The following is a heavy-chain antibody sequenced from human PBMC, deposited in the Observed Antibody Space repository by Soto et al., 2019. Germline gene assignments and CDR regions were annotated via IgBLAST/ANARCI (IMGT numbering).Heavy chain of an antibody. CDR2: VNHSGST. Sequence: SETLSLTCAVYGGSFSGYYWSWTRQPPGKGLEWIGEVNHSGSTNYNPSLKSRVTISVDTSKNQFSLKLSSVTAADTAVYYCARRAVRGAGYYYYGMDVWGQGTTVTVSS. J-gene: IGHJ6*02. D-gene: IGHD3-10*01. CDR3: ARRAVRGAGYYYYGMDV. CDR1: GGSFSGYY. V-gene: IGHV4-34*01.